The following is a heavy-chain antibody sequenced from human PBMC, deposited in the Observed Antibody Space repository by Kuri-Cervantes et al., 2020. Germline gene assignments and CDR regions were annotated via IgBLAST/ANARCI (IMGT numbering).Heavy chain of an antibody. CDR2: ISSSSSYI. V-gene: IGHV3-21*04. CDR1: GFTFSSDS. Sequence: GESLKISCAASGFTFSSDSMNWVRQAPGKGLEWVSSISSSSSYIYYADSVKGRFTISRDNAKNSLYLQMNSLRAEDTAVYYCARDRGGYCSSTSCRRRVYYYYYGMDVWGQGTTVTVSS. J-gene: IGHJ6*02. CDR3: ARDRGGYCSSTSCRRRVYYYYYGMDV. D-gene: IGHD2-2*01.